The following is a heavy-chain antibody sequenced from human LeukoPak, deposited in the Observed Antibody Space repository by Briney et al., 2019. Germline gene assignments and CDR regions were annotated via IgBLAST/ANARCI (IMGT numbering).Heavy chain of an antibody. D-gene: IGHD3-10*01. Sequence: GSLRLSCAASGFTFNTAWMHWVRQAPGKGLVWVSRIYSDGSDKTYADSVRGRSTISRDNARNTVYLQMNSLRAEDTAVYYCASDSGHAFYFWGQGTMVTVSS. J-gene: IGHJ3*01. CDR3: ASDSGHAFYF. CDR2: IYSDGSDK. V-gene: IGHV3-74*03. CDR1: GFTFNTAW.